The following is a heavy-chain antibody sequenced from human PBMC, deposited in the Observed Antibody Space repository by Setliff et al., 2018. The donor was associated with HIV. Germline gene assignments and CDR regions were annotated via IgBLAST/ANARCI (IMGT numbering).Heavy chain of an antibody. V-gene: IGHV3-11*04. CDR1: GFTFSASY. CDR2: ISSSGATI. Sequence: GGSLRLSCAASGFTFSASYMTWIRQAPGKGLEWVAHISSSGATIYYVDSVKGRFTISRDNANNSLYLQMNSLRVEDTAVYYCARKARFYYGLDVWGQGTTVTVSS. CDR3: ARKARFYYGLDV. J-gene: IGHJ6*02.